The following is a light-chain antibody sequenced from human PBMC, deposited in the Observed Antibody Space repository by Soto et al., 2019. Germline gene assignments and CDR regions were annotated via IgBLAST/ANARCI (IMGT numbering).Light chain of an antibody. CDR3: QQGFSLPWT. V-gene: IGKV1-39*01. CDR2: AAS. J-gene: IGKJ1*01. Sequence: DIQVTQSPSSLSASVGDRVTITCRASQDIKNYLNWYQRKPGTAPRLLIYAASNLHSGVPSTFSASGSGTDFALNISSLQADDFGTYYWQQGFSLPWTFGQGTKVEVK. CDR1: QDIKNY.